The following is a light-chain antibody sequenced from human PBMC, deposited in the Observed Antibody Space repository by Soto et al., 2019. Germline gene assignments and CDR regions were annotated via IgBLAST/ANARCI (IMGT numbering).Light chain of an antibody. CDR2: DVT. CDR3: SSFTSISTYV. CDR1: GDDIGGYNF. V-gene: IGLV2-14*01. Sequence: QSVLTQPASVSGSPGQLITISCGGTGDDIGGYNFVSWYQHHPGKAPKLIIYDVTHRPSGVSERFSGSKSGFTASLTISGLQAEDESHYYCSSFTSISTYVFGTGTKVTVL. J-gene: IGLJ1*01.